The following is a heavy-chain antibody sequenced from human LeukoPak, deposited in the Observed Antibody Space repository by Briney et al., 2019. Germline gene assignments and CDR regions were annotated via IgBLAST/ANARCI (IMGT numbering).Heavy chain of an antibody. CDR2: IYYSGST. CDR3: ARHCSSTSCLFDY. V-gene: IGHV4-39*01. D-gene: IGHD2-2*01. Sequence: PSETLSLTCTVSGGSISSYYWGWIRQPPGKGLEWIGSIYYSGSTYYNPSLKSRVTISVDTSKNQFSLKLSSVTAADTAVYYCARHCSSTSCLFDYWGQGTLVTVSS. J-gene: IGHJ4*02. CDR1: GGSISSYY.